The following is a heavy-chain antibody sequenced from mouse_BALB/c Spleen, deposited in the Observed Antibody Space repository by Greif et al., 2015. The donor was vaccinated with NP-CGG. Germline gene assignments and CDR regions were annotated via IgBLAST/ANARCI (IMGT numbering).Heavy chain of an antibody. CDR2: ISTYNGNT. D-gene: IGHD2-1*01. CDR3: ARLGNYGNPYYYAMDY. J-gene: IGHJ4*01. CDR1: GYTFTDYA. Sequence: VQLQQSGRELVRPGGSVKISCKGSGYTFTDYAMHWVKQSHAKSLEWIGVISTYNGNTNYNQKVKGKATMTVDKSSSTAYMELARSTSEDSAIYYCARLGNYGNPYYYAMDYWGQGTSVTVSS. V-gene: IGHV1-67*01.